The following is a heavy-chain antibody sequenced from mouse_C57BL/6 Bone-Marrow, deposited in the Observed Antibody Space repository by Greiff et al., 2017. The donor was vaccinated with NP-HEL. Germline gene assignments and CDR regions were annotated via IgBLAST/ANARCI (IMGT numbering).Heavy chain of an antibody. CDR2: INPNNGGT. CDR1: GYTFTDYY. Sequence: VQLQQSGPELVKPGASVKISCKASGYTFTDYYMNWVKQSHGKSLEWIGDINPNNGGTSYNQKFKGKATLTVDKSSSTAYMELRSLTSEDSAVYYCARSGGYYDWGQGTTLTVSS. CDR3: ARSGGYYD. D-gene: IGHD2-3*01. J-gene: IGHJ2*01. V-gene: IGHV1-26*01.